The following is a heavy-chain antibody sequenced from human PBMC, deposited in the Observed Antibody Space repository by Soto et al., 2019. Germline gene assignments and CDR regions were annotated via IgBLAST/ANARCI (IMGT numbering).Heavy chain of an antibody. V-gene: IGHV3-21*01. CDR3: ARDILWFGELDLPFDY. Sequence: GGSLRLSCAASGFTFSSYSMNWVRQAPGKGLEWVSSISSSSSYIYYADSVKGRFTISRGNAKNSLYLQMNSLRAEDTAVYYCARDILWFGELDLPFDYWGQGTLVTVSS. J-gene: IGHJ4*02. D-gene: IGHD3-10*01. CDR2: ISSSSSYI. CDR1: GFTFSSYS.